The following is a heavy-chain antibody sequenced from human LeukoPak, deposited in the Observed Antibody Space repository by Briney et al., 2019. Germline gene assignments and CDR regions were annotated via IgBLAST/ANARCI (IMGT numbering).Heavy chain of an antibody. D-gene: IGHD3-22*01. J-gene: IGHJ4*02. V-gene: IGHV4-31*03. CDR2: IYYSGST. CDR1: GGSISSGGYY. CDR3: ARGGYYDSSGYDIDY. Sequence: PSQTLSLTCTVSGGSISSGGYYWSWIRQHPGKGLEWIGYIYYSGSTYYNPSLKSRVTISVDTSKNQFSLKLSSVTAADTAVYYCARGGYYDSSGYDIDYWGQGTLVTVSS.